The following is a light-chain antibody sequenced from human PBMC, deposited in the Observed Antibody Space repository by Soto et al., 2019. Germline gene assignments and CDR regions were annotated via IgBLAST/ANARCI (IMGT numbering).Light chain of an antibody. CDR3: QQFNIYSRT. CDR1: QRISRW. V-gene: IGKV1-5*03. CDR2: KAS. J-gene: IGKJ1*01. Sequence: IQMTNSPSTLSASVSDRVSSTCRASQRISRWLAWCQQKQGRAPKLLICKASSLESGVPSRFSGSGSGTEFTLTITSLQPDDFAPYYCQQFNIYSRTFGQGTKVDIK.